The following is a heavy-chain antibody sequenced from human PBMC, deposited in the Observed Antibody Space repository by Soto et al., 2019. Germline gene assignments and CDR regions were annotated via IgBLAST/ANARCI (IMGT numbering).Heavy chain of an antibody. V-gene: IGHV3-74*01. CDR1: GFTFSSYW. D-gene: IGHD5-12*01. CDR2: INGDGNNT. CDR3: ARGSGYAYYYYYCMDV. J-gene: IGHJ6*03. Sequence: EVQLVESGGGLAQPGRSLRLSCAASGFTFSSYWMHWVRQVPGKGLVWVSRINGDGNNTNYADSVKGRFTISRDNAEKTLYLQTNSLRAEDAAVYHCARGSGYAYYYYYCMDVWGKGTRVTVSS.